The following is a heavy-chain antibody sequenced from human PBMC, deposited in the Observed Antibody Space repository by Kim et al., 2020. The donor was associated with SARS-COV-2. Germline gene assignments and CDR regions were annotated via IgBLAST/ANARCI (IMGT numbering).Heavy chain of an antibody. D-gene: IGHD5-18*01. CDR1: GFTFSSYS. V-gene: IGHV3-48*02. CDR3: ARDPATWIQLWPKYYFDY. CDR2: ISSSSSTI. J-gene: IGHJ4*02. Sequence: GGSLRLSCAASGFTFSSYSMNWVRQAPGKGLEWVSYISSSSSTIYYADSVKGRFTISRDNAKNSLYLQMNSLRDEDTAVDYCARDPATWIQLWPKYYFDYWGQGTLVTVSS.